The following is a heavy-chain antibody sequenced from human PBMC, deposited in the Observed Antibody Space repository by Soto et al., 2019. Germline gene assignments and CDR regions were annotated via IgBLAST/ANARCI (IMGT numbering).Heavy chain of an antibody. D-gene: IGHD3-3*01. V-gene: IGHV1-3*01. CDR2: INAGNGNT. CDR3: ARSTTIFGVVIMRPYYYGMDV. CDR1: GYTLTSYA. Sequence: ASVKVSCKASGYTLTSYAMHWVRQAPGQRLEWMGWINAGNGNTKYSQKFQGRVTITRDTSASTAYMELSSLRSEDTAVYYCARSTTIFGVVIMRPYYYGMDVWGQGTTVTVSS. J-gene: IGHJ6*02.